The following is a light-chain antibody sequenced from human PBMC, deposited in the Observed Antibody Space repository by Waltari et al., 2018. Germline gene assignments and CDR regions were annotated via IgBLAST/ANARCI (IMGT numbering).Light chain of an antibody. CDR1: QSVSSS. J-gene: IGKJ4*01. CDR2: DSS. V-gene: IGKV3-11*01. Sequence: EIVLTQSPATLSLSPRERATLACRASQSVSSSLAWYRQKPGQAPRLLIYDSSIRATGIPARFSGSGSGTDFTLTISTLEPEDFAVYYCQQRRNWPSVTFGGGTKVEIK. CDR3: QQRRNWPSVT.